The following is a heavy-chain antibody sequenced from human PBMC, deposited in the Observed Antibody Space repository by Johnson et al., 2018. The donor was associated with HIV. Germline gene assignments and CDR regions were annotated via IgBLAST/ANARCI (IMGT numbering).Heavy chain of an antibody. J-gene: IGHJ3*02. V-gene: IGHV3-74*02. Sequence: EVQLVESGGGVVQPGGSLRLSCAASGFTFSSYWMHWVRQAPGKGLVWVSRINSDGSSTSYADSVKGRFTISRDNAKNTLYLQMNSLRAEDTAVYYCARGGDYDEGAFDIWGQGTMVTVSS. CDR1: GFTFSSYW. D-gene: IGHD4-17*01. CDR3: ARGGDYDEGAFDI. CDR2: INSDGSST.